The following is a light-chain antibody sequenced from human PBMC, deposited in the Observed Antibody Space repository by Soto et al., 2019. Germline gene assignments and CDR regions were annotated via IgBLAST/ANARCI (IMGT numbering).Light chain of an antibody. CDR3: SSFTGSTSYV. Sequence: QSVLTQPASVSGSPGQSVTISCTGTSSDVGGYNYVSWYQQHPGKVPKLMIYDVSDRPSGVSNRFSGSKSGNTASLTISGLQAEDEAEYYCSSFTGSTSYVFGSGTKLTVL. V-gene: IGLV2-14*03. J-gene: IGLJ1*01. CDR2: DVS. CDR1: SSDVGGYNY.